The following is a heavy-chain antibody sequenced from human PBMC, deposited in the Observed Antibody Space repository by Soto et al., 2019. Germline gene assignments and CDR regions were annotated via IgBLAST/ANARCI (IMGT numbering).Heavy chain of an antibody. D-gene: IGHD6-13*01. V-gene: IGHV6-1*01. CDR2: TYYRSKWYN. J-gene: IGHJ6*02. CDR3: ARVASIAAAGTGGYYYYGMDV. CDR1: GDSVSSNSAA. Sequence: SQTLSLTCAISGDSVSSNSAAWNWIRQSPSRGLEWLGRTYYRSKWYNDYAVSVKSRITINPDTSKNQFSLQLNSVTPEDTAVYYCARVASIAAAGTGGYYYYGMDVWGQGTTVTVSS.